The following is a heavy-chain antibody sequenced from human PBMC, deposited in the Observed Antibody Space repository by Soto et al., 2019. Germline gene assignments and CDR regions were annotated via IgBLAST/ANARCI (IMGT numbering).Heavy chain of an antibody. J-gene: IGHJ3*02. Sequence: QVQLVQSGAEVKKPGSSVKVSCKASGGTFNKDAFSWVRQAPGQGLEWVGGIIPIFGTPNYAQMFQGRVTITADKSTSTAYLELSSLRSEDTAVYYCARAAVGAYCDGDCYSEAFDIWGQETMVTVSS. V-gene: IGHV1-69*06. CDR3: ARAAVGAYCDGDCYSEAFDI. CDR1: GGTFNKDA. CDR2: IIPIFGTP. D-gene: IGHD2-21*02.